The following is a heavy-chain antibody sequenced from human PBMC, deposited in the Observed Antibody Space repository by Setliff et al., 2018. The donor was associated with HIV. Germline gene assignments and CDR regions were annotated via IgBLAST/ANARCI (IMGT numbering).Heavy chain of an antibody. J-gene: IGHJ6*03. CDR1: DASISRFY. CDR2: FYYSRST. V-gene: IGHV4-39*01. D-gene: IGHD2-2*01. Sequence: SETLSLTCSVSDASISRFYWGWIRQPPGKGLEWIVSFYYSRSTYYNPSLKSRATLSVDTSKNQFSLRLSSVTAADTGVYYCARHRDPPGTSWIFYYYYMDLWGGGTTVTVSS. CDR3: ARHRDPPGTSWIFYYYYMDL.